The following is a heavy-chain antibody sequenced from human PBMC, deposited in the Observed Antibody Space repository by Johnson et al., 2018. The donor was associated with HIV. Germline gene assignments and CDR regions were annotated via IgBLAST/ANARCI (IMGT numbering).Heavy chain of an antibody. CDR2: LSYDGNNK. Sequence: QVQLVESGGGLVKPGGSLRLSCAASGFTFSSYGMHWVRQAPGKGLQWVALLSYDGNNKYYSYPVQGRFTISRDNSKNTLYLHMNNLTAEDTAVYHCAKGYYDSSFGLDMWGQGTMVIVSS. CDR3: AKGYYDSSFGLDM. J-gene: IGHJ3*02. CDR1: GFTFSSYG. V-gene: IGHV3-30*18. D-gene: IGHD3-3*01.